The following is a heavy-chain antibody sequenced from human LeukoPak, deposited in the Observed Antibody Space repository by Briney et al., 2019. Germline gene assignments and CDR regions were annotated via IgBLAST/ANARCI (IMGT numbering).Heavy chain of an antibody. D-gene: IGHD3-3*01. CDR2: IYTSGST. J-gene: IGHJ4*02. CDR3: ARTDYDFWSGYQVY. V-gene: IGHV4-4*07. CDR1: GGSISSYY. Sequence: KASETLSLTCTVSGGSISSYYWSWIRQPAGKGLEWIGRIYTSGSTNYNPSLKSRVTMSVDTSKNQFSLKLSSVTAADTAVYYCARTDYDFWSGYQVYWGQGTLVTVSS.